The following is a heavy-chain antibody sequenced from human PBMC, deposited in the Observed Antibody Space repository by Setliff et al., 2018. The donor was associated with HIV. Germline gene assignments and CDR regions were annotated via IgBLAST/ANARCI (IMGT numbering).Heavy chain of an antibody. D-gene: IGHD6-13*01. Sequence: SETLSLTCAVSRSYISGSYYWAWIRQPPGKGLEWIGNIYPSGSIHPSGATNYNPSLKGRVTISLDASNNQFSLELSSVTAADAAVYYCMRPGQQHDWLDPWGQGTLVTVSS. CDR1: RSYISGSYY. J-gene: IGHJ5*02. V-gene: IGHV4-38-2*01. CDR2: IYPSGSIHPSGAT. CDR3: MRPGQQHDWLDP.